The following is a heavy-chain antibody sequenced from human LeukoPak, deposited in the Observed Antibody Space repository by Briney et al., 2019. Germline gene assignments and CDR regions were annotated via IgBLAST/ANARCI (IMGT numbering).Heavy chain of an antibody. CDR3: ARAPWGDLIVLVPAAKDYYYMDV. J-gene: IGHJ6*03. V-gene: IGHV3-21*01. D-gene: IGHD2-2*01. CDR2: ISSGSSYI. CDR1: GFTFSSYS. Sequence: GRSLRLSCAASGFTFSSYSMNWVRQAPGKGLEWVSSISSGSSYIYFADSVKGRFTISRDNAKNSLYLQMNSLRAEDTAVYYCARAPWGDLIVLVPAAKDYYYMDVWGRGTTVTVSS.